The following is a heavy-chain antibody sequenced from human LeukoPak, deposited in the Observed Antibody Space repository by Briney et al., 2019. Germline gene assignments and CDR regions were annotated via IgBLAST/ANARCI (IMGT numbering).Heavy chain of an antibody. V-gene: IGHV4-38-2*02. CDR2: IYHSGST. Sequence: PSETLSLTCTVSGYSISSGYYWGWIRQPPGKGLEWIGSIYHSGSTYYNPSLKSRVTISVDTPKNQFSLKLSSVIAADTAVYYCARQKWELLNYFDYWGQGTLVTVSS. D-gene: IGHD1-26*01. CDR3: ARQKWELLNYFDY. CDR1: GYSISSGYY. J-gene: IGHJ4*02.